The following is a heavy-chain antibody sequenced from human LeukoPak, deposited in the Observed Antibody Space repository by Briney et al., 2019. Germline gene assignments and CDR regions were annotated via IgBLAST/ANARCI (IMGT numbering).Heavy chain of an antibody. CDR3: ARGRAAGTFWLDY. CDR1: GYTFSSYG. J-gene: IGHJ4*02. V-gene: IGHV1-18*01. D-gene: IGHD6-13*01. Sequence: ASVNVSCKASGYTFSSYGISWVRQAPGQGLVWMGWISGNNGNTNYAQKVQGRVTMTTDTSTSTAYMELRSLRSDDTAVYYCARGRAAGTFWLDYWGQGTLVTVSS. CDR2: ISGNNGNT.